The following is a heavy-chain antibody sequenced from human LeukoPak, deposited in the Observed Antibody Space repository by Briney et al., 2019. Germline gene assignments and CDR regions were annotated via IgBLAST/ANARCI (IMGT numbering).Heavy chain of an antibody. D-gene: IGHD6-13*01. J-gene: IGHJ4*02. CDR2: ISWDGGTT. CDR3: AKDRSSSWYSFDY. V-gene: IGHV3-43*01. CDR1: GFTFDDYT. Sequence: GGSLRLSCVASGFTFDDYTMHWVRQAPGKGLEWVSLISWDGGTTYYADSVKDRFTISRDNSKNSLYLQMNSLRTEDTALYFCAKDRSSSWYSFDYWGQGTLVTVSS.